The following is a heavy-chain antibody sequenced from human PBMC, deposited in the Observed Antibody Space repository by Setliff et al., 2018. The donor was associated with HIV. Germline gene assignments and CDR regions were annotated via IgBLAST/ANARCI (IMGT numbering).Heavy chain of an antibody. CDR1: GFTFSNAW. CDR2: IKSKTDGGTT. CDR3: MDFAIAGAWDY. J-gene: IGHJ4*02. V-gene: IGHV3-15*01. D-gene: IGHD6-13*01. Sequence: GGSLRLSCAASGFTFSNAWMSWVRQAPGKGLEWVGRIKSKTDGGTTDYAAPVKGRFTISRDDSKNTLYLQMNSLKTDDTAVYYCMDFAIAGAWDYWGQGTLVTVSS.